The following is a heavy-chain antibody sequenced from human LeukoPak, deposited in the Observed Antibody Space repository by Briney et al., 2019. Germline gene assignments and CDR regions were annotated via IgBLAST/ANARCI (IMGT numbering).Heavy chain of an antibody. V-gene: IGHV1-69*13. D-gene: IGHD3-9*01. CDR2: IIPIFGTA. CDR3: VREEGHYDILTGYQGKYYFDY. CDR1: GGTFSSYA. Sequence: GASVKVSCKASGGTFSSYAISWVRQAPGQGLEWMGGIIPIFGTANYAQKFQGRVTITADESTSTAYMELSSLRSEDTAVYYCVREEGHYDILTGYQGKYYFDYWGQGTLVTVSS. J-gene: IGHJ4*02.